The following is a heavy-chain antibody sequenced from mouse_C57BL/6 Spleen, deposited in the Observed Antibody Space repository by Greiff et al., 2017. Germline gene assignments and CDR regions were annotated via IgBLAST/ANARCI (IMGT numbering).Heavy chain of an antibody. CDR1: GYAFTNYL. D-gene: IGHD1-2*01. Sequence: VQLQQSGAELVRPGPSVKVSCKASGYAFTNYLIEWVKQRPGQGLEWIGVINPGSGGTNYNEKFKGKATLTADKSSSTAYMQLSSLTSEDSAVYFWARRTTAYYFDYWGQGTTLTVSS. J-gene: IGHJ2*01. V-gene: IGHV1-54*01. CDR3: ARRTTAYYFDY. CDR2: INPGSGGT.